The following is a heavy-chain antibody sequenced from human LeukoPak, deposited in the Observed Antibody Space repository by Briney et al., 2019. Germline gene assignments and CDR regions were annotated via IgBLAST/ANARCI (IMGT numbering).Heavy chain of an antibody. Sequence: GASVKVSCKASGGTFSRYAISWVRQAPGQGLEWMGGIIPVLGTTNYAQTFQNKFTITADESTSTTYMELSSLTSEDTAVYYCATSGGDYYYYSLDVWGKGTPVTISS. CDR2: IIPVLGTT. CDR3: ATSGGDYYYYSLDV. D-gene: IGHD3-10*01. V-gene: IGHV1-69*13. J-gene: IGHJ6*03. CDR1: GGTFSRYA.